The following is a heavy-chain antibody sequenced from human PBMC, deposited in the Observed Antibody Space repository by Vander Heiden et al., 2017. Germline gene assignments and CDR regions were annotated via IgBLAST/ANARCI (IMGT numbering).Heavy chain of an antibody. CDR1: GFSLTRSGVG. Sequence: QITLKESGPTLVKPTQTLTLTCTFSGFSLTRSGVGVGWIRQLPGKALEWLALFYWDDEKRYSPSLTNRLTITKDTSKDQVVLTMSNMDPVDTATYYCAHSRRRIDCVGGNCYHFDYWGQGTLVTVSS. CDR2: FYWDDEK. V-gene: IGHV2-5*02. J-gene: IGHJ4*02. CDR3: AHSRRRIDCVGGNCYHFDY. D-gene: IGHD2-15*01.